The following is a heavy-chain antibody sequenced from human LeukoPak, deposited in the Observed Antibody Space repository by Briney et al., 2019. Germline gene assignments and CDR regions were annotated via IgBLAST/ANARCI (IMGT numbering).Heavy chain of an antibody. Sequence: GGSLRLSCAASGFTFSSYAMHWVRQAPGKGLEWVAVISYDGSNKYYADSVKGRFTISRDNSKNTLYLQMNSLRAEDTAVYYWAKDPFRCYDLTHFDYWGQGTLVTVSS. J-gene: IGHJ4*02. D-gene: IGHD5-12*01. CDR2: ISYDGSNK. V-gene: IGHV3-30-3*01. CDR3: AKDPFRCYDLTHFDY. CDR1: GFTFSSYA.